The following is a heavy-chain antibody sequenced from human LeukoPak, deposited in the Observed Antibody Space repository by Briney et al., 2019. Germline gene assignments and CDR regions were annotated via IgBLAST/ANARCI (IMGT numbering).Heavy chain of an antibody. J-gene: IGHJ5*02. Sequence: GGSLRLSCAASGFTFSSYSMNWVRQAPGKGLEWVANIKQDGSEKYYVDSVKGRFTISRDNAKNSLYLQMNSLRAEDTAVYYCARAHIAAAGTNWFDPWGQGTLVTVSS. D-gene: IGHD6-13*01. V-gene: IGHV3-7*01. CDR3: ARAHIAAAGTNWFDP. CDR1: GFTFSSYS. CDR2: IKQDGSEK.